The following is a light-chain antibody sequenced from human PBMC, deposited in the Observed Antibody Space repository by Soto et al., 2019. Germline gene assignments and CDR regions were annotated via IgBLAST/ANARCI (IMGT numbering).Light chain of an antibody. J-gene: IGKJ4*01. CDR3: QQLNSYPLT. V-gene: IGKV1-9*01. CDR1: QGISSY. Sequence: DLQVTQAPSFLSASVGDRFTITCRASQGISSYLAWYQQKQGKXPKXXIYAASTLQSGVPPRFSGSGSGTELTITISSLQPEDFETYYCQQLNSYPLTFGGGTKVDIK. CDR2: AAS.